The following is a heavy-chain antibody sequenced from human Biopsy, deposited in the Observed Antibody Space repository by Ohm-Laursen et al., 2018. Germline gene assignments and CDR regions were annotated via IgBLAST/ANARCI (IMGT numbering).Heavy chain of an antibody. CDR3: GRVWLWRGYGMDV. CDR2: IYYTGKT. D-gene: IGHD6-19*01. J-gene: IGHJ6*02. V-gene: IGHV4-59*11. CDR1: GGSMSDHY. Sequence: ETLSLTCIVSGGSMSDHYWSWLRQTPGKGLEWLGYIYYTGKTTYNPSLESRITISVDTSKNKFSLQLDSMTAADTAVYYCGRVWLWRGYGMDVWGQGTTVTVSS.